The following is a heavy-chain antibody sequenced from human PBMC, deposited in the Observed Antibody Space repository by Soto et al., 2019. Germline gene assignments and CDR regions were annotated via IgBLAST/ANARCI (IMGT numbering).Heavy chain of an antibody. CDR2: VFHSGST. D-gene: IGHD5-12*01. CDR1: GDSISGFY. CDR3: ARDQSGYREWDS. Sequence: ETLSLTCGVSGDSISGFYWSWIRQPPGKGLEWIGYVFHSGSTNYNPSFKSRITISVDTSKNHFSLKLTSVTAADTAVYFCARDQSGYREWDSWGQGTLVTVSS. V-gene: IGHV4-59*01. J-gene: IGHJ4*02.